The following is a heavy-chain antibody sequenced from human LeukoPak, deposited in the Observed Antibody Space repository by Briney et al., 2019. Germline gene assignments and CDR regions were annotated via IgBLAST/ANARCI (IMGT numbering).Heavy chain of an antibody. CDR1: GGSFSGYY. J-gene: IGHJ4*02. CDR2: INHSGST. V-gene: IGHV4-34*01. CDR3: ARGPGAYGSGSYYPYFDY. Sequence: SETLSLTCAVYGGSFSGYYWSWIRQPPGKGLEWIGEINHSGSTNYNPSLKSRVTISVDASKNQFSLKLSSVTAADTAVYYCARGPGAYGSGSYYPYFDYWGQGTLVTASS. D-gene: IGHD3-10*01.